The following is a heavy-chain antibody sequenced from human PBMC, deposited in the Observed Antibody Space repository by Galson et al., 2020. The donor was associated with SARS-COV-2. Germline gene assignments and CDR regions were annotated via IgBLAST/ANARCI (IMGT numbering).Heavy chain of an antibody. D-gene: IGHD3-10*01. CDR3: ARRGVGDDNFYYMDV. CDR2: IFPGDSDT. Sequence: HGESLKISCKGSGYSFSIHWIGWVRQMPGKGLEWMGIIFPGDSDTKYSPSFQGQVTLSADKSINTAYLQWSSLRASDTAIYYCARRGVGDDNFYYMDVWGKGTTVIVSS. J-gene: IGHJ6*03. V-gene: IGHV5-51*01. CDR1: GYSFSIHW.